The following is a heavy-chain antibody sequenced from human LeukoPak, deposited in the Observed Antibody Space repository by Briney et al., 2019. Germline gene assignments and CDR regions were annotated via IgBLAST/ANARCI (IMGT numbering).Heavy chain of an antibody. J-gene: IGHJ4*02. Sequence: GGSLRLSCAASGFRFSDYWMNWVRQAPGKGLEWVANIKQDASEEFYVDSVEGRFTVSRDNAKNSLFLQMNSLRDDDTAVYYCARMDYSHGYGFFDDWGQGTLVTVSS. CDR1: GFRFSDYW. V-gene: IGHV3-7*03. CDR3: ARMDYSHGYGFFDD. CDR2: IKQDASEE. D-gene: IGHD3-22*01.